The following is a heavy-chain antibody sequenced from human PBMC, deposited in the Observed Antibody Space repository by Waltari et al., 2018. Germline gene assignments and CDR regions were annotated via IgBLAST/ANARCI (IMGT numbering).Heavy chain of an antibody. D-gene: IGHD3-16*01. CDR3: ARGPLGDYIWGSYPVDY. Sequence: QVQLVQSGAEVKKPGSSVKVSCKASGGTFSSYAISWVRQAPGQGLEWMGGIIPILGIANYEQKFQGRVTITADESTSTAYMELSSLRSEDTAVYYCARGPLGDYIWGSYPVDYWGQGTLVTVSS. CDR2: IIPILGIA. CDR1: GGTFSSYA. J-gene: IGHJ4*02. V-gene: IGHV1-69*04.